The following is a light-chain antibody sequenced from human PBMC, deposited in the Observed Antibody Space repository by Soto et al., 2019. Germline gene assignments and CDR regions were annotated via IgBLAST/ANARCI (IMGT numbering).Light chain of an antibody. J-gene: IGLJ3*02. CDR1: SSDIGSYNY. Sequence: QAVLTQPASVSGSPGQSITISCTGTSSDIGSYNYVSWYQQHPGKAPKLMIYEVSNWPSGVSDRFSGSKSGNTASLTISGLQGEDEADYYCCSYTSSSTLVFGGGTKLTVL. V-gene: IGLV2-14*01. CDR2: EVS. CDR3: CSYTSSSTLV.